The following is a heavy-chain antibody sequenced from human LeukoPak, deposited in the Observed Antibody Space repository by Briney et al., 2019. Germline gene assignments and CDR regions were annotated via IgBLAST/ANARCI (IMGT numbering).Heavy chain of an antibody. V-gene: IGHV3-30*18. CDR2: ISYDGSNK. CDR3: AKDGYHNPYGDYVDY. CDR1: GFTFSSYG. D-gene: IGHD4-17*01. J-gene: IGHJ4*02. Sequence: GGSLRLSCAASGFTFSSYGMHWVRQAPGKGLEWVAVISYDGSNKYYADSVKGRFTISRDNSKNTLYLQMNSLRAEDTAVYYCAKDGYHNPYGDYVDYWGQGTLVTVSS.